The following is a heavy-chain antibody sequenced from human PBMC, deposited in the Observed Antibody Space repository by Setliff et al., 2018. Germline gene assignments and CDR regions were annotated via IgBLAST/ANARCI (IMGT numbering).Heavy chain of an antibody. CDR3: AKGGGRLSISQSYFHMDV. CDR1: GYSFTDFY. CDR2: LNPRTGGT. D-gene: IGHD3-16*01. J-gene: IGHJ6*03. V-gene: IGHV1-2*06. Sequence: ASVKVSCKTSGYSFTDFYIHWVRHAPGHGLEWLGRLNPRTGGTNLPQRFPGRVTMTRDTSMKTAFLEMSGLTSDDTAIFYCAKGGGRLSISQSYFHMDVWGAGTTVTVSS.